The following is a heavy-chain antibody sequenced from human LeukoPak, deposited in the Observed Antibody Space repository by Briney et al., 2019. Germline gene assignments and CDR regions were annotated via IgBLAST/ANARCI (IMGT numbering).Heavy chain of an antibody. CDR2: IKQDGREK. Sequence: HAGGSLRLSCAASRFTFSSYWMSWVRQAPGKGLEWGANIKQDGREKYYVDSVKGRFTISRDNAKNSLYLQMNSLRAEDTAVYYCARDPGNDFNSYFFDYWGQGILVTVSS. V-gene: IGHV3-7*01. J-gene: IGHJ4*02. CDR1: RFTFSSYW. D-gene: IGHD2-21*02. CDR3: ARDPGNDFNSYFFDY.